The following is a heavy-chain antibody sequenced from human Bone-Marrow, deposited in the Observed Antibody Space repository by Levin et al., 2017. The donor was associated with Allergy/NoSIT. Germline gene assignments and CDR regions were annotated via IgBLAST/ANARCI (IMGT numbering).Heavy chain of an antibody. CDR2: INHSGST. J-gene: IGHJ3*02. CDR3: ARKRIAVAGTQAFDI. CDR1: GGSFSGYY. V-gene: IGHV4-34*01. D-gene: IGHD6-19*01. Sequence: NASETLSLTCAVYGGSFSGYYWSWIRQPPGKGLEWIGEINHSGSTNYNPSLKSRVTISVDTSKNQFSLKLSSVTAADTAVYYCARKRIAVAGTQAFDIWGQGTMVTVSS.